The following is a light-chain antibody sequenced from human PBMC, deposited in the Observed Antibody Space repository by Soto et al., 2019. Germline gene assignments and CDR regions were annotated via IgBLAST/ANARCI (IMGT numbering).Light chain of an antibody. Sequence: QSVLTQPASVSGSPGQSITISCTGTSSDVDGYNYVSWYQQHPGKAPKLMIYDVSNRPSGVSNRFSGSKSGNTASLTISGLRAEDEADYYCSSYTSSSTLIFGGGTKLTVL. CDR2: DVS. CDR1: SSDVDGYNY. CDR3: SSYTSSSTLI. V-gene: IGLV2-14*01. J-gene: IGLJ2*01.